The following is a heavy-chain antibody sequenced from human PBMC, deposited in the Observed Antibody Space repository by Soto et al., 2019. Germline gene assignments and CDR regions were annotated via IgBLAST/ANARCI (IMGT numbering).Heavy chain of an antibody. J-gene: IGHJ6*02. Sequence: SETLSLTCTVSGGSISSSSYYWGWIRQPPGKGLEWIGSIYYSGSTYYNPSLKSRVTISVDTSKNQFSLKLSSVTAADTAVYYCARRVEYSSSWYLSGMDVWGQGTTVTVS. CDR3: ARRVEYSSSWYLSGMDV. D-gene: IGHD6-13*01. CDR2: IYYSGST. CDR1: GGSISSSSYY. V-gene: IGHV4-39*01.